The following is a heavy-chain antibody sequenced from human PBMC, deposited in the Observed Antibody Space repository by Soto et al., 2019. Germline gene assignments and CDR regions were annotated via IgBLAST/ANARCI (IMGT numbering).Heavy chain of an antibody. CDR3: AGATSGYPGVWFDP. Sequence: QVQLQESGPGLVKPSETLSLTCTVSGGSISSYYWSWIRQPPGKGLEWIGYIYYSGSTNYNPSLKSRVTISVDTSKNQFSLKLSSVTAADTAVYYCAGATSGYPGVWFDPWGQGTLVTVSS. CDR1: GGSISSYY. V-gene: IGHV4-59*01. D-gene: IGHD3-3*01. J-gene: IGHJ5*02. CDR2: IYYSGST.